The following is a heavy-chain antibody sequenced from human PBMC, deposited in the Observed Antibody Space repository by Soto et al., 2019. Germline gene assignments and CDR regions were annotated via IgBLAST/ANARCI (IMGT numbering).Heavy chain of an antibody. CDR1: GGSISSAPYY. CDR2: ISHSGST. V-gene: IGHV4-31*03. CDR3: AREYTYGSNFFDC. D-gene: IGHD5-18*01. J-gene: IGHJ4*02. Sequence: QVQLQESGPGLVKPPQTLSLTCTVSGGSISSAPYYWSWIRQHPGKGLEWIGYISHSGSTYYTPSLKSRVIISADTSKNQFSVNLTSVTAADTAVYYCAREYTYGSNFFDCWGQGALVTVSS.